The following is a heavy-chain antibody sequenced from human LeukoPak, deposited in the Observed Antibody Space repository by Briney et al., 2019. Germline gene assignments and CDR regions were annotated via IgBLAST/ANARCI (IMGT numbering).Heavy chain of an antibody. CDR3: ATRTTGTTDALDI. V-gene: IGHV1-24*01. CDR2: FDPEDGET. D-gene: IGHD1-1*01. J-gene: IGHJ3*02. Sequence: ASVKVSCMVFGYTLTELSIHWVRQAPGKGVAWVGGFDPEDGETTYAQKFQGRVTMTDDTSTDTAYMEVSGLRSEDTAVYYCATRTTGTTDALDIWGQGTMVTVSS. CDR1: GYTLTELS.